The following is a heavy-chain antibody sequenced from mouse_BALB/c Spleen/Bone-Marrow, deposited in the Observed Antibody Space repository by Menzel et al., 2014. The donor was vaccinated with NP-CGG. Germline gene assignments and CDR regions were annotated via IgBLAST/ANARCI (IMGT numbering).Heavy chain of an antibody. CDR1: GYAFTNYL. J-gene: IGHJ4*01. Sequence: VQVVESGTDLVRPGTSVKVSCKASGYAFTNYLIEWIKQRPGQGLEWIGGINPGSGGINYNERFKGKATLTADKSSSTAYMQLSSLTSDDSAVYFCARSIYDGYSEAMDYWGQGTSVTVSS. CDR3: ARSIYDGYSEAMDY. D-gene: IGHD2-3*01. V-gene: IGHV1-54*03. CDR2: INPGSGGI.